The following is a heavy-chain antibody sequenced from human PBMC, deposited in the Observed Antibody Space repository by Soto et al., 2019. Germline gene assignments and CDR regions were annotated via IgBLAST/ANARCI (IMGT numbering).Heavy chain of an antibody. J-gene: IGHJ4*02. Sequence: QVQVQESGPGLVKPSETLSLTCTVSGDSVSRADSYWSWIRQPPGKGLEWIGYICCSGSTEYNPALRGXXIXSXXTSKNQLSLKLSTVTAADTAVYFCARGMDNNKVGWWGQGTLVTVSS. CDR2: ICCSGST. D-gene: IGHD1-1*01. V-gene: IGHV4-61*08. CDR3: ARGMDNNKVGW. CDR1: GDSVSRADSY.